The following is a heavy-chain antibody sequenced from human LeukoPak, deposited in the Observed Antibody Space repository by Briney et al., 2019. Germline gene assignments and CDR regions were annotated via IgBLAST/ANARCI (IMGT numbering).Heavy chain of an antibody. D-gene: IGHD3-22*01. V-gene: IGHV3-21*01. CDR3: ARDSKSIMVVTGYYFDY. Sequence: GGSLRLSCAASGFTFSSYSMNWVRQAPGKGLEWVASIGGSSRSIYYAGSVKGRFTISRDNAKNSLYLQTNSLRAEDTAVYYCARDSKSIMVVTGYYFDYWGQGTLVTVSS. CDR2: IGGSSRSI. CDR1: GFTFSSYS. J-gene: IGHJ4*02.